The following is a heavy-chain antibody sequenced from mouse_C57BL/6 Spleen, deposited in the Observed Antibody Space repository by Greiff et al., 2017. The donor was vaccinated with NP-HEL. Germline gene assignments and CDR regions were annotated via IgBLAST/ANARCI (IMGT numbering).Heavy chain of an antibody. CDR2: IHPSDSDT. J-gene: IGHJ2*01. D-gene: IGHD1-1*01. V-gene: IGHV1-74*01. CDR1: GYTFTSYW. CDR3: AILTTGVAPDY. Sequence: QLQQSGAELVKPGASVKVSCKASGYTFTSYWMHWVKQRPGQGLEWIGRIHPSDSDTNYNQKFKGKATLTVDKSSSTAYMQVSSLTSEDSAVYYCAILTTGVAPDYWGQGTTLTVSS.